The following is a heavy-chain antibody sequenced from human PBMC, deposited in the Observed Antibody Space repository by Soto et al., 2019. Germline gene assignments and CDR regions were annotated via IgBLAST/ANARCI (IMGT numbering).Heavy chain of an antibody. CDR2: ISYSGTT. CDR1: GGSFSSNTNY. D-gene: IGHD5-18*01. Sequence: SETLSLTCAVSGGSFSSNTNYWSWIRQPPGEGLEWIGFISYSGTTSYSPSLKSRVAISLDTSKNQFSLSLSSVTATDTAVYYCARGRGYSYGLDPWGQGTLVTVSS. CDR3: ARGRGYSYGLDP. V-gene: IGHV4-30-4*01. J-gene: IGHJ5*02.